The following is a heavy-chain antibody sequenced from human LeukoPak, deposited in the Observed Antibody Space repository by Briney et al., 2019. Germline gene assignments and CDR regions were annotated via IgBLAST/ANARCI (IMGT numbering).Heavy chain of an antibody. J-gene: IGHJ4*02. V-gene: IGHV7-4-1*02. D-gene: IGHD3-3*01. CDR3: ARGATYYDFWSGYYTYDY. Sequence: ASVKVSCKASGYTFTSYAMNWVRQAPGQGLEWMGWINTNTGNPTYAQGFTGRFAFSLDTSVSTAYLQISSLKAEDTAVYYCARGATYYDFWSGYYTYDYWGQGTLVTVSS. CDR2: INTNTGNP. CDR1: GYTFTSYA.